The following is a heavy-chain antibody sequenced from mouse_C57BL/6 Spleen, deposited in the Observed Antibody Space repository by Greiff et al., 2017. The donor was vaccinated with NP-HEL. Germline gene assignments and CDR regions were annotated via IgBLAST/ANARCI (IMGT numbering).Heavy chain of an antibody. V-gene: IGHV1-82*01. Sequence: QVQLQQSGPELVKPGASVKISCKASGYAFSSSWMNWVKQRPGKGLEWIGRIYPGDGDTNYNGKFKGKATLTADKSSSTAYMQLSSLTSEDSAVYFCAREGDYYSNPWFAYWGQGTLVTVSA. D-gene: IGHD2-5*01. CDR2: IYPGDGDT. J-gene: IGHJ3*01. CDR3: AREGDYYSNPWFAY. CDR1: GYAFSSSW.